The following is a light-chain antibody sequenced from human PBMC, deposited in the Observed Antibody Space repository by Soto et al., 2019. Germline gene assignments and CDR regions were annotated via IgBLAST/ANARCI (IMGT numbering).Light chain of an antibody. Sequence: EIVLTQSPGTLSLSPGERATLSCRARQSISSTYLAWYQKKPGQAPRLLLYGAFNRATGIPDRFSGSGSGTDFPLTISRLEPEDCAFYYCQQYGSSSFAFGPGTKVEIK. CDR3: QQYGSSSFA. CDR1: QSISSTY. J-gene: IGKJ3*01. V-gene: IGKV3-20*01. CDR2: GAF.